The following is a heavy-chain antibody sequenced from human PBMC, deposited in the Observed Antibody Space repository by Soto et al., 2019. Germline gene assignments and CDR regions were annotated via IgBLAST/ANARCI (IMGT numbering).Heavy chain of an antibody. D-gene: IGHD5-18*01. CDR2: IGTAGDT. CDR3: ARRRGYSYGYFSDYYYYGMDV. J-gene: IGHJ6*02. V-gene: IGHV3-13*01. CDR1: GFTFSSYD. Sequence: GGCLRLSCAASGFTFSSYDMHWVRQATGKGLEWVSAIGTAGDTYYPGSVKGRFTISRENAKNSLYLQMNSLRAEDTAVYYCARRRGYSYGYFSDYYYYGMDVWGQGTTVTVSS.